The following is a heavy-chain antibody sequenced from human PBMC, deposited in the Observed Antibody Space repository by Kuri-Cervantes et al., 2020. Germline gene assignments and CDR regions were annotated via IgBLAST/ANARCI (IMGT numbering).Heavy chain of an antibody. CDR3: ARDPVVRAANNYYYYGMDV. D-gene: IGHD2-2*01. CDR2: IRYDGSNK. CDR1: GFTFSNAW. V-gene: IGHV3-33*08. J-gene: IGHJ6*02. Sequence: GESLKISCAASGFTFSNAWMSWVRQAPGKGLEWVADIRYDGSNKYYADSVKGRFTISRDNSKNTLYLQMNSLRAEDTAVYYCARDPVVRAANNYYYYGMDVWGQGTTVTVSS.